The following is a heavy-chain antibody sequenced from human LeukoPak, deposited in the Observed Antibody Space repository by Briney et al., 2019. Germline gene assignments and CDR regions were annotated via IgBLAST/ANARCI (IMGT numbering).Heavy chain of an antibody. CDR2: IYYSGRT. J-gene: IGHJ1*01. CDR1: GDSVSRSDSH. D-gene: IGHD3-22*01. V-gene: IGHV4-39*01. CDR3: ARRRYYDGSGYLE. Sequence: SETLSLTCSVSGDSVSRSDSHWDWIRQPPGKGLEWIGTIYYSGRTYYSPSLKSRVTMSVDPSNNQFSLNLRSVTAADTAVYYCARRRYYDGSGYLEWGQGTLLSLSS.